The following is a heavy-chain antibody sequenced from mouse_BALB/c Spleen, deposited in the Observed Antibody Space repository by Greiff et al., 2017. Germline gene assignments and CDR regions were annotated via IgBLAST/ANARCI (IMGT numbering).Heavy chain of an antibody. CDR2: ISYDGSN. CDR3: AHYYGSSNFDY. Sequence: EVKLLESGPGLVKPSQSLSLTCSVTGYSITSGYYWNWIRQFPGNKLEWMGYISYDGSNNYNPSLKNRISITRDTSKNQFFLKLNSVTTEDTATYYCAHYYGSSNFDYWGQGTTLTVSS. CDR1: GYSITSGYY. D-gene: IGHD1-1*01. V-gene: IGHV3-6*02. J-gene: IGHJ2*01.